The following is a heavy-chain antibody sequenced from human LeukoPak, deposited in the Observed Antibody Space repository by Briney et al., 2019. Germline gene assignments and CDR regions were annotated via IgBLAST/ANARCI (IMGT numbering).Heavy chain of an antibody. CDR2: IYYSGST. CDR3: ARHWLDSGTPDRFDY. V-gene: IGHV4-59*08. Sequence: SETLSLTCTVSGGSISSYYWSWIRQPPGKGLEWIGYIYYSGSTNYNPSLKSRVTISVDTSKNQFSLKLSSVTAADTAVYYCARHWLDSGTPDRFDYWGQGTLVTVSS. J-gene: IGHJ4*02. CDR1: GGSISSYY. D-gene: IGHD3-10*01.